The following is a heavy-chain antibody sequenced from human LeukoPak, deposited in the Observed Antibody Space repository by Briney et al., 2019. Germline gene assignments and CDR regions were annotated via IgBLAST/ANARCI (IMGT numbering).Heavy chain of an antibody. CDR1: GGAISGRRDY. D-gene: IGHD5-24*01. J-gene: IGHJ3*02. V-gene: IGHV4-39*01. Sequence: SETLSLTCSVSGGAISGRRDYWGWIRQPPGKGLEWTASIYCSGSTHYNPSLKSRVTISVETSRNQFSLELRSATAADSAMYYCARNVSRGEPGGAFDIWGQGTMVTVSS. CDR3: ARNVSRGEPGGAFDI. CDR2: IYCSGST.